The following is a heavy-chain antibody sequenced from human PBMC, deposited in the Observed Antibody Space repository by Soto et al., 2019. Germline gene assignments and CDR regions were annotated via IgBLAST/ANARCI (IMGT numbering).Heavy chain of an antibody. V-gene: IGHV3-7*01. Sequence: EVQLVESGGGLVQPGGSLRLSCAASGFTFSSYWMSWVRQAPGKGLEWVANIKQDGSEKYYVDSVKGRFTISRDNAKNSLYLQMNSLRAEDMAVYYCAKSPPTYYDSSGLQYFQHWGQGTLVTVSS. J-gene: IGHJ1*01. D-gene: IGHD3-22*01. CDR3: AKSPPTYYDSSGLQYFQH. CDR2: IKQDGSEK. CDR1: GFTFSSYW.